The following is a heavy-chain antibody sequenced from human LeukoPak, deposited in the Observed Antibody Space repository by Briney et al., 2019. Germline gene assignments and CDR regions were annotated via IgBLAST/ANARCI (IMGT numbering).Heavy chain of an antibody. V-gene: IGHV3-33*06. CDR1: GFTFSSYG. J-gene: IGHJ5*02. D-gene: IGHD3-22*01. CDR3: AKDPDSSGYYPLEYNWFDP. Sequence: GRSLRLSCAASGFTFSSYGMHWVRQAPGKGLEWVAVIWYDGSNKYYADSVKGRFTISRDNSKNTLYLQMNSLRAEDTAVYYCAKDPDSSGYYPLEYNWFDPWGQGTLVTVSS. CDR2: IWYDGSNK.